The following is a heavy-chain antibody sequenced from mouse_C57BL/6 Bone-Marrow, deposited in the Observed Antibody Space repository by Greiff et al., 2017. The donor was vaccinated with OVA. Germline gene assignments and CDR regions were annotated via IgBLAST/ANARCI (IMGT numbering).Heavy chain of an antibody. J-gene: IGHJ2*01. CDR2: IWSGGST. D-gene: IGHD2-10*01. Sequence: VQLVESGPGLVQPSQSLTITCTVSGFSLTSYGVHWVRQSPGKGLEWLGVIWSGGSTYYNAAFISRLSIRKDNTKSQVFFKMNSLQADDTAIYYCARAYYGNYVGYWGQGTTLTVSS. CDR3: ARAYYGNYVGY. V-gene: IGHV2-2*01. CDR1: GFSLTSYG.